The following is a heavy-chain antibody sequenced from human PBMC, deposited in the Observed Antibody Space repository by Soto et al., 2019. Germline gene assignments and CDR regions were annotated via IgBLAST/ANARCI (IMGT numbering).Heavy chain of an antibody. D-gene: IGHD2-15*01. V-gene: IGHV2-5*02. CDR2: IYWDDDK. Sequence: QITLKESGPTLVKPTQTLTLTCTFSGFSLSTSGVGVGWIRQPPGKALEWLALIYWDDDKRYSPSLKSRLTITKDTSKNQVFLTMTKMDPVDTATYYCAHRPSYCSGGSCYSGFDYWGQGTLVTVSS. CDR3: AHRPSYCSGGSCYSGFDY. CDR1: GFSLSTSGVG. J-gene: IGHJ4*02.